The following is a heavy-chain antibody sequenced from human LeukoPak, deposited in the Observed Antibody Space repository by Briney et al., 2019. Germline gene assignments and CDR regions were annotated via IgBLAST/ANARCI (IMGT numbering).Heavy chain of an antibody. D-gene: IGHD3-16*02. J-gene: IGHJ3*02. CDR1: GGSISSYY. CDR3: ARHIRGYHAFDI. Sequence: MPSETLSLTCTVSGGSISSYYWSWIRQPPGKGLEWIGYIYYSGSTNYNPSLKSRVTISVDTSKNQFSLKLSSVTAADTAVYYCARHIRGYHAFDIWGQGTMVTVSS. V-gene: IGHV4-59*08. CDR2: IYYSGST.